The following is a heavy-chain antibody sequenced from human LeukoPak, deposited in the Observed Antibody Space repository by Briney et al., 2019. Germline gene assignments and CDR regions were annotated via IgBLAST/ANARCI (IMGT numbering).Heavy chain of an antibody. D-gene: IGHD2/OR15-2a*01. CDR1: GFTFSGSV. CDR2: IRSKANSYAT. Sequence: GGSLRLSCAASGFTFSGSVIHWVRQASGKGLEWVGRIRSKANSYATAYAASVKGRFTISRDDSKNTAYLQMNSLKTEDTAVYYCAREGTNWGTTPLFWGQGTMVTVSS. CDR3: AREGTNWGTTPLF. V-gene: IGHV3-73*01. J-gene: IGHJ3*01.